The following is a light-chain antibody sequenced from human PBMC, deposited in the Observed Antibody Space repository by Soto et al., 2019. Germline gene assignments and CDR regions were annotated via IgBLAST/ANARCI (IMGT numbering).Light chain of an antibody. V-gene: IGLV1-44*01. CDR3: ASWDDSLTLV. CDR1: NSNIGGKA. CDR2: SDD. Sequence: QSVLTQPPSASGTPGQRVTISCPGSNSNIGGKAVTWYQQIPGTAPKVVIHSDDQRPSGVPDRFSGSKSGNSASLAISAVQSEDEADYFCASWDDSLTLVFGGGTKLTVL. J-gene: IGLJ2*01.